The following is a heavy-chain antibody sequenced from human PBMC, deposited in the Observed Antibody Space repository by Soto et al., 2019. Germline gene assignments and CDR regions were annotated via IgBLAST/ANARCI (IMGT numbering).Heavy chain of an antibody. V-gene: IGHV1-69*02. CDR2: IIPILGIA. J-gene: IGHJ4*02. D-gene: IGHD3-10*01. CDR1: GGTFSSYT. CDR3: ARGITMVRGVNPYFDY. Sequence: QVQLVQSGAEVKKPGSSVKVSGKASGGTFSSYTISWVRQAPGQGLEWMGRIIPILGIANYAQKFQGRVTITADKSTSTAYMELSSLRSEDTAVYYCARGITMVRGVNPYFDYWGQGTLVTVSS.